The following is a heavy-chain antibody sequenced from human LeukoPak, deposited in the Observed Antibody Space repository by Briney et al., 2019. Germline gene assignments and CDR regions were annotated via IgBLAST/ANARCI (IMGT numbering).Heavy chain of an antibody. Sequence: SETLSLTCTVSGGSISSYYWSWIRQPPGKGLEWIGYIYYSGSTNYNPSLKSRVTIPVNTSKNQFSLKLSSVTAADTAVYYCARGQEDCSGGSCYSGEELDYDMDVWGQGTTVTVSS. CDR3: ARGQEDCSGGSCYSGEELDYDMDV. V-gene: IGHV4-59*01. CDR2: IYYSGST. D-gene: IGHD2-15*01. CDR1: GGSISSYY. J-gene: IGHJ6*02.